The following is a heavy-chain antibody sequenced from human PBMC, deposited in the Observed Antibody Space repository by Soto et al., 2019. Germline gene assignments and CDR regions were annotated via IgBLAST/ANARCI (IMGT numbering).Heavy chain of an antibody. CDR1: VGSISSGGYY. D-gene: IGHD3-10*01. CDR3: AREGPIGELLF. J-gene: IGHJ4*02. CDR2: IYYSGST. Sequence: QVKLQESGPGLVKPSQTLSLTCTFSVGSISSGGYYWSWIRQHPGKGLEWIGYIYYSGSTYYNPSLKSRVTISVDTAKNQFSLKLSSVTAADTAVYYWAREGPIGELLFWGQGTLVTVSS. V-gene: IGHV4-31*03.